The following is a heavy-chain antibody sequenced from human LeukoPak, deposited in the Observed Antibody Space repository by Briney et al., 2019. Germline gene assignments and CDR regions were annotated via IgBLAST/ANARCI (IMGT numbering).Heavy chain of an antibody. J-gene: IGHJ4*02. V-gene: IGHV1-2*02. CDR3: ARGEDIVATPFDY. D-gene: IGHD5-12*01. CDR2: INPNSGGT. CDR1: GYTFTGYY. Sequence: ASVKVSCKASGYTFTGYYMHWVRQAPGQGLEWMGWINPNSGGTNYAQKFQGRVTMTRDTSISTAYMELSRLRSDDTAVYYCARGEDIVATPFDYWGQGTLVTVSS.